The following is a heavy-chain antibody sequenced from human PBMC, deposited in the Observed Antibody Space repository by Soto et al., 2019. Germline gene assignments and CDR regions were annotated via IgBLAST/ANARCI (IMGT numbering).Heavy chain of an antibody. V-gene: IGHV1-69*02. J-gene: IGHJ4*02. CDR3: VCHGKTAPRPMFDY. Sequence: QVLLVQSGAEVRRPGSSVKVSCKPSGGAFYSYTFTWVRQAPGQGLEWMGRIIPVFGKSKSAPAFQDRVTLTADKSTGTAFMELSSLRSDDTALYYCVCHGKTAPRPMFDYWAQGSLVTVSS. CDR1: GGAFYSYT. CDR2: IIPVFGKS. D-gene: IGHD6-6*01.